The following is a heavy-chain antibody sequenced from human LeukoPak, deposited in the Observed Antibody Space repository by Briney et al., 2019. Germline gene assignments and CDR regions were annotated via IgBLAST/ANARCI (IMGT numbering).Heavy chain of an antibody. J-gene: IGHJ6*03. Sequence: GGSLRLSCAASGFTFSSYSMNWVRQAPGKGLEWVSYISSSSSTIYYADSVKGRFTISRDNAKNSLYLQMNSLRAEDTAVYYCAKASCSGGSCRYYYYYMDVWGKGTTVTVSS. CDR3: AKASCSGGSCRYYYYYMDV. V-gene: IGHV3-48*04. D-gene: IGHD2-15*01. CDR1: GFTFSSYS. CDR2: ISSSSSTI.